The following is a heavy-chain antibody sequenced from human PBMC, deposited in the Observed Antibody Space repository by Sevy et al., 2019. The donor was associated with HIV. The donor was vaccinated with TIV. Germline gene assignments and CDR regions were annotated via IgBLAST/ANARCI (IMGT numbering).Heavy chain of an antibody. J-gene: IGHJ4*02. CDR1: GFTLRSYA. D-gene: IGHD3-3*01. Sequence: GGSLRLSCAAPGFTLRSYAMTWVRQPPGKGLEGVPVLGFVGGNKYYADSIKGRFTISGDNSKTRQYLQMNSLRPEDTAVYYCARDLFLGDFWSGTTFDYWGQGTLVTVSS. CDR3: ARDLFLGDFWSGTTFDY. V-gene: IGHV3-33*01. CDR2: LGFVGGNK.